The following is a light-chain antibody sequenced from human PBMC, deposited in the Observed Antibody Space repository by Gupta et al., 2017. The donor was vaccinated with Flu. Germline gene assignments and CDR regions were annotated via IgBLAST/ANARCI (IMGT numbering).Light chain of an antibody. CDR2: GAS. J-gene: IGKJ4*01. CDR1: QSVENIY. CDR3: QHVCISAIT. Sequence: EIVLTQSPGTLSVSPGERVILSCRASQSVENIYLAWYQQKPGQAPRLLIFGASSSASGIPDTFSGSGSETDFTLTIIRLEPEDFAVSYCQHVCISAITFGRGTKVDIK. V-gene: IGKV3-20*01.